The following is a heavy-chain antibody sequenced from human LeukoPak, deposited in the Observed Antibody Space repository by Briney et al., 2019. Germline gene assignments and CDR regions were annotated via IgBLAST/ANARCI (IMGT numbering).Heavy chain of an antibody. V-gene: IGHV3-30*18. J-gene: IGHJ4*02. CDR3: AKSLYY. CDR2: ISYDGSNK. Sequence: GGSLRLSCAASGFTFSSYGMHWVRQAPGKGLEWVAVISYDGSNKYYADSVKGRFTISRDNSKNTLYLRMNSLRAEDTAVYYCAKSLYYWGQGTLVTVSS. CDR1: GFTFSSYG.